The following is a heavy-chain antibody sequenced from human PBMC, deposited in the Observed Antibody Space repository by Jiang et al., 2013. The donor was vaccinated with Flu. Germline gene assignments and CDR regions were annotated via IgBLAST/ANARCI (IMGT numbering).Heavy chain of an antibody. CDR2: INAGNGNT. CDR1: GYTFTSYA. Sequence: SGAEVKKPGASVKVSCKASGYTFTSYAMHWVRQAPGQRLEWMGWINAGNGNTKYSQKFQGRVTITRDTSASTAYMELSSLRSEDTAVYYCARAGIVVVPAAMEGYYFDYWGQGTLVTVSS. J-gene: IGHJ4*02. CDR3: ARAGIVVVPAAMEGYYFDY. V-gene: IGHV1-3*01. D-gene: IGHD2-2*01.